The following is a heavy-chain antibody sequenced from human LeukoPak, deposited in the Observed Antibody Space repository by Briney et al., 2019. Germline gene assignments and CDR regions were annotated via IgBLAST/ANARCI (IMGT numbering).Heavy chain of an antibody. CDR2: IIPIFGTA. Sequence: SVKVSCKASGGTFSSYAISWVRQAPGQGLEWMGGIIPIFGTANYAQKFQGRVTITTDESTSTAYMELSSLRSDDTAVYYCARERIAVAGTTYYYYYGMDVWGQGTTVTVSS. V-gene: IGHV1-69*05. CDR3: ARERIAVAGTTYYYYYGMDV. CDR1: GGTFSSYA. D-gene: IGHD6-19*01. J-gene: IGHJ6*02.